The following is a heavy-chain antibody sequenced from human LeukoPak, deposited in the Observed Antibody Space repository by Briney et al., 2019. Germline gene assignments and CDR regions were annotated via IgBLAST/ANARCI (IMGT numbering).Heavy chain of an antibody. CDR3: AATGSETDAFDI. CDR1: GFTFSTSA. D-gene: IGHD6-25*01. J-gene: IGHJ3*02. CDR2: IAVGNGHT. V-gene: IGHV1-58*02. Sequence: ASVKVSCKASGFTFSTSATQWVRQARGQRLECIGWIAVGNGHTNYAQKFQERVSITRDMSTTTAYMELSNLRSEDTAVYYCAATGSETDAFDIWGQGTMVTVSS.